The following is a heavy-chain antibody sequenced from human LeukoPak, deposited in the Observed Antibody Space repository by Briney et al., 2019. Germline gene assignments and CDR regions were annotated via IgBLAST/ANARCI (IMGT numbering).Heavy chain of an antibody. D-gene: IGHD6-6*01. CDR3: AGRYSSSRRRLGSENCHDY. Sequence: PGGSLRLSCAASGFTFSSYSMNWVRQAPGKGLEWVSYISSISSYIYYADSVKGRFTISRDNAKNSLYLQMNSLRAEDTAVYYCAGRYSSSRRRLGSENCHDYWGQGTLVTVSS. V-gene: IGHV3-21*01. CDR2: ISSISSYI. J-gene: IGHJ4*02. CDR1: GFTFSSYS.